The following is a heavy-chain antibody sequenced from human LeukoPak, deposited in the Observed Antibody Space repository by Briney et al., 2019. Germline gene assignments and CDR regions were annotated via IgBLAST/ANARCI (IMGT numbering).Heavy chain of an antibody. CDR3: ARDPYSGNYGTYYYYYMDV. CDR2: IKPDGRET. V-gene: IGHV3-7*01. CDR1: GFTFSTYW. Sequence: GGSLRLSCAASGFTFSTYWMNWVRQAPGKGLEWVANIKPDGRETYYVDSVKGRFTISRDNAKSSLYLQMGSLRAEDTAVYYCARDPYSGNYGTYYYYYMDVWGKGTTVTICS. J-gene: IGHJ6*03. D-gene: IGHD1-26*01.